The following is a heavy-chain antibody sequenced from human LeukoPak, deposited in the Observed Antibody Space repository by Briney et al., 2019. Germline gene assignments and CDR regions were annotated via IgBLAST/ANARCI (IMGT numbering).Heavy chain of an antibody. CDR3: ARDLGGYSGYDSYYYYYGMDV. V-gene: IGHV3-21*01. CDR2: ISSSSSYV. CDR1: GFTFSSYS. Sequence: GGSLRLSCAASGFTFSSYSMNWVRQAPGKGLEWVSSISSSSSYVYYADSVKGRFTISRDNAKKSLYLQMNSLRAEDTAVYYCARDLGGYSGYDSYYYYYGMDVWGKGTTVTVSS. J-gene: IGHJ6*04. D-gene: IGHD5-12*01.